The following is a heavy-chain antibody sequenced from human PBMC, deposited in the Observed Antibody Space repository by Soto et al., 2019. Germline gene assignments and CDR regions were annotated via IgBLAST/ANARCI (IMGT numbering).Heavy chain of an antibody. Sequence: VQLVESGGGLVQPGRSLRLSCAASGFSFDDYVMHWVRQGPGKGLEWVSGLDWNGVSIDYADSVKGRFTISRDNAKNSLYLQMTSLRSEDTALYYCAKDIARYSGYEGAFDIWGQGKMVNVSS. CDR3: AKDIARYSGYEGAFDI. V-gene: IGHV3-9*01. D-gene: IGHD5-12*01. CDR1: GFSFDDYV. J-gene: IGHJ3*02. CDR2: LDWNGVSI.